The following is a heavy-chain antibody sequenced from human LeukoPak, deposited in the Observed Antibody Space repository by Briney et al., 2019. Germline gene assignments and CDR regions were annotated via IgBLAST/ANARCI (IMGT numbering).Heavy chain of an antibody. Sequence: GESLKISCKGSGYTFTSYWIGWVRQMPGKGLEWMGIIYPGDSDTRYSPSFQGQVTISADKSISTAYLQWSSLKASDTAMYYCARHRVYGDYAYYYYYMDVWGKGTTVTISS. V-gene: IGHV5-51*01. CDR1: GYTFTSYW. CDR2: IYPGDSDT. J-gene: IGHJ6*03. CDR3: ARHRVYGDYAYYYYYMDV. D-gene: IGHD4-17*01.